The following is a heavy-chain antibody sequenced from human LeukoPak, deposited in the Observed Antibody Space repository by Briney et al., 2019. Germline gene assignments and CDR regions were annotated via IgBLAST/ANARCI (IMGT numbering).Heavy chain of an antibody. CDR3: ARANMVRGVGSFFDRNWFDP. CDR2: INPSGGDA. Sequence: ASVKVSCKASGYIFTSYYMHWVRQAPGQGLEWMGIINPSGGDATYAQKFQGRLSMTRDMSTSTVYMELSSLRSEDTAVYYCARANMVRGVGSFFDRNWFDPWGQGTLVTVSS. CDR1: GYIFTSYY. V-gene: IGHV1-46*01. D-gene: IGHD3-10*01. J-gene: IGHJ5*02.